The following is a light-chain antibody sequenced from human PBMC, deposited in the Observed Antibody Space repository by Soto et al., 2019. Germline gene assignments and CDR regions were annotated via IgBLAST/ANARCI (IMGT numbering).Light chain of an antibody. V-gene: IGKV2-40*01. CDR1: QSLLDSDDGNTY. CDR2: TVS. Sequence: DIVMTQTPLSLTATPGEPASIPCRSSQSLLDSDDGNTYLDWYLQKPGQSPQLLIYTVSYRASGVPDRFSGSGSGTDFTLKISRVEAEDVGVYYCMQRIEFPLTFGGGTKVDIK. CDR3: MQRIEFPLT. J-gene: IGKJ4*01.